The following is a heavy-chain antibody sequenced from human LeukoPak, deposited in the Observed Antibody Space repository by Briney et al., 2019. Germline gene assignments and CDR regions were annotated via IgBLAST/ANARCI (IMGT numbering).Heavy chain of an antibody. J-gene: IGHJ3*02. D-gene: IGHD6-13*01. CDR2: IYTSGST. V-gene: IGHV4-61*02. Sequence: PSQTLSLTCTVSGGSISSGSYYWSWIRQPAGKGLERIGRIYTSGSTNYNPSLKSRVTISVDTSKNQFSLKLSSVTAADTAVYYCARDRYSSSWSHDAFDIWGQGTMVTVSS. CDR3: ARDRYSSSWSHDAFDI. CDR1: GGSISSGSYY.